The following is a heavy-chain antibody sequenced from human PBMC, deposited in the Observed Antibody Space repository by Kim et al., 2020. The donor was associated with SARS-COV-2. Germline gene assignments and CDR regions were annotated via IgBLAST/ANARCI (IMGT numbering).Heavy chain of an antibody. CDR2: IYYSGST. J-gene: IGHJ4*02. V-gene: IGHV4-39*01. Sequence: SETLSLTCTVSGGSISSSSYYWGWIRQPPGKGLEWIGSIYYSGSTYYNPSLKIRVTISVDTSKNQFSLKLSSVTAADTAVYYCARTAMVDFCDYWGQGTLVTVSS. CDR3: ARTAMVDFCDY. D-gene: IGHD5-18*01. CDR1: GGSISSSSYY.